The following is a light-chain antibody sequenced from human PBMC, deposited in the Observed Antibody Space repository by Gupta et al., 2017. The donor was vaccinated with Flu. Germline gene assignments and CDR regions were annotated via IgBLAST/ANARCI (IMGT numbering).Light chain of an antibody. CDR1: QDDNNW. CDR3: QQGSCSPRT. Sequence: SVSASVGDSVTIGCRESQDDNNWLAWYQQRPGEPPKLLFYGASSLESGVPSRFSGSGSGTDFTLTIRSLQSEDFATYYCQQGSCSPRTFGQGTRVEIK. V-gene: IGKV1-12*01. J-gene: IGKJ1*01. CDR2: GAS.